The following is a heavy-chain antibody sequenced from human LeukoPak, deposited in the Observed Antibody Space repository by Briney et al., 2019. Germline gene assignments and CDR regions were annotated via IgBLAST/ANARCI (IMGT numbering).Heavy chain of an antibody. J-gene: IGHJ4*02. D-gene: IGHD2-15*01. Sequence: PGGSLRLSCTGSGFTLGIYAMTWVRQAPGKGLEWVATMLNSGARYDADSVMSRFTMSRDSPQDTLYLQMNNLGVEDTAIYYCARGGGGHRPFDYWGQGVLVTVSA. CDR3: ARGGGGHRPFDY. CDR2: MLNSGAR. CDR1: GFTLGIYA. V-gene: IGHV3-23*01.